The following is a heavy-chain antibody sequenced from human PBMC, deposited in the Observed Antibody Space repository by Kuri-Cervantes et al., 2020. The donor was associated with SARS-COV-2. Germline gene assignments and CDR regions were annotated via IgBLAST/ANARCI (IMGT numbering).Heavy chain of an antibody. CDR1: GGTFSSYA. CDR3: ARESKGVTIFGVVYNWFDP. J-gene: IGHJ5*02. D-gene: IGHD3-3*01. Sequence: SVKVSCKASGGTFSSYAISWVRQAPGQGLEWMGRIIPIFGTANYAQKFQGRVTITADESTSTAYMELSSLRSEDTAAYYCARESKGVTIFGVVYNWFDPWGQGTLVTVSS. CDR2: IIPIFGTA. V-gene: IGHV1-69*13.